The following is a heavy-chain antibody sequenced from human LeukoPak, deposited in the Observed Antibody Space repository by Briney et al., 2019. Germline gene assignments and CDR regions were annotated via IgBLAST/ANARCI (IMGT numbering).Heavy chain of an antibody. CDR3: ARGGAARPDF. D-gene: IGHD6-6*01. V-gene: IGHV3-7*01. CDR1: GFAFSTYW. J-gene: IGHJ4*02. CDR2: LKAEGGEK. Sequence: GSLPLSCAASGFAFSTYWMNWFRPAPGKGLEWVAILKAEGGEKDHTASVKGRFTFSRDNTKNTMYCKMNSTTVEDTAGYFCARGGAARPDFWGQGTLVTVSS.